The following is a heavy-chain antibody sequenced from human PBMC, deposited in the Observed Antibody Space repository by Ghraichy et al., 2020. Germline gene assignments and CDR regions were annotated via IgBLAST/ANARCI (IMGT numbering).Heavy chain of an antibody. Sequence: SVKVSCKASGGTFSSYAISWVRQAPGQGLEWMGGIIPIFGTANYAQKFQGRVTITADESTSTAYMELSSLRSEDTAVYYCARDHLSEQQLVGDYYYYGMDVWGQGTTVTVSS. J-gene: IGHJ6*02. CDR1: GGTFSSYA. CDR2: IIPIFGTA. CDR3: ARDHLSEQQLVGDYYYYGMDV. V-gene: IGHV1-69*13. D-gene: IGHD6-13*01.